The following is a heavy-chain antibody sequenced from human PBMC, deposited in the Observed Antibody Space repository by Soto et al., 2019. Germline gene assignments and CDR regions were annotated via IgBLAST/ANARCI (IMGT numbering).Heavy chain of an antibody. Sequence: ASVKVSCKASGYTFTGYYMHWVRQAPGQGLEWMGWINPNSGGTNYAQKFQGWVTMTRDTSISTAYMELSRLRSDDTAVYYCARANSPIFGVVIAPYYYYYGMDVWGQGTTVTVS. D-gene: IGHD3-3*01. CDR2: INPNSGGT. CDR1: GYTFTGYY. CDR3: ARANSPIFGVVIAPYYYYYGMDV. V-gene: IGHV1-2*04. J-gene: IGHJ6*02.